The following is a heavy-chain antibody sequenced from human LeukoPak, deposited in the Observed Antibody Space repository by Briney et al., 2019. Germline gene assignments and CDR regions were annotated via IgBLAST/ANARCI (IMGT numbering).Heavy chain of an antibody. Sequence: PSETLSLTCTVSGGSISSYYWSWIRQPPGKGLEWIGYIYYSGSTNYNPSLKSRVTISVDTSKNQFSLKPSPVTAADTAVYYCARENAGGRWLHKGVDAFDIWGQGTMVTVSS. V-gene: IGHV4-59*01. J-gene: IGHJ3*02. CDR2: IYYSGST. CDR1: GGSISSYY. CDR3: ARENAGGRWLHKGVDAFDI. D-gene: IGHD5-24*01.